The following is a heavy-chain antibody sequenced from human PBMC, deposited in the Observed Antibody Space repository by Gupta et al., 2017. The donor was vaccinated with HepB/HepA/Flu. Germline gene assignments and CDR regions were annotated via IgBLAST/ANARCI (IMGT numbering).Heavy chain of an antibody. Sequence: TSGMCVSWIRQPPGKALEWLALIDWDDDKYYSTSLKTRLTISKDTSKNQVVLTMTNMDPVDTATYYCARTYYDFWSGYSRYYFDYWGQGTLVTGSS. J-gene: IGHJ4*02. CDR2: IDWDDDK. D-gene: IGHD3-3*01. CDR1: TSGMC. V-gene: IGHV2-70*01. CDR3: ARTYYDFWSGYSRYYFDY.